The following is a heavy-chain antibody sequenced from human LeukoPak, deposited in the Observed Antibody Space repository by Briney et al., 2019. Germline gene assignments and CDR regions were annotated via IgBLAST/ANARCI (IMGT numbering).Heavy chain of an antibody. CDR3: AKVRCGRDYYDSSGYWAFDY. CDR1: GFTFSSYS. Sequence: GGSLRLSCAASGFTFSSYSMNWVRQAPGKGLEWASAISGVGRSTYYADSVKGRFTISRDNSKNTLYLQMNSLRAEDTAIYYCAKVRCGRDYYDSSGYWAFDYWGQGTLVTVSS. V-gene: IGHV3-23*01. CDR2: ISGVGRST. D-gene: IGHD3-22*01. J-gene: IGHJ4*02.